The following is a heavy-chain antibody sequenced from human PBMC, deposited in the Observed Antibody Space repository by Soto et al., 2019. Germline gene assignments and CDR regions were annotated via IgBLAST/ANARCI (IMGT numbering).Heavy chain of an antibody. V-gene: IGHV3-66*01. CDR2: IYSGGST. CDR1: GFTVSSNY. CDR3: ARAQGDSYGTDV. J-gene: IGHJ6*02. Sequence: GGSLRLSCAASGFTVSSNYMSWVRQAPGKGLEWVSVIYSGGSTYYADSVKGRFTISRLNSKNTLYLQMNSLRAEDTAVYYCARAQGDSYGTDVWGQGTTVTVSS.